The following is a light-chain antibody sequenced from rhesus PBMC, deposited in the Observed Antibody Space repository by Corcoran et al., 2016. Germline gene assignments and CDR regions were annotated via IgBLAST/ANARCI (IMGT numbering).Light chain of an antibody. CDR2: LVS. Sequence: DIVMTQTPLSLPVTPGEPASISCRSSQSLLHSNGNTYLYWYLQKPGQSPQLLIYLVSNRASGVPDRFSGSGSGTDFTLKISRVEAEEVGVYYCMQVIQLPYSFGQGTKVEIK. CDR1: QSLLHSNGNTY. V-gene: IGKV2-91*01. CDR3: MQVIQLPYS. J-gene: IGKJ2*01.